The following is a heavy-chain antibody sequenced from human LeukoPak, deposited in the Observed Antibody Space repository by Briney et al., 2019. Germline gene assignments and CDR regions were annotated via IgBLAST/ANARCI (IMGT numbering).Heavy chain of an antibody. Sequence: PGGSLRLSCAASGFTFSSYGMHWVRQAPGKGLEWVSYISSSSSTIYYADSVKGRFTISRDNAKNSLYLQMNSLRAEDTAVYYCARELEYSSSSDYYYYYMDVWGKGTTVTVSS. V-gene: IGHV3-48*04. CDR3: ARELEYSSSSDYYYYYMDV. CDR1: GFTFSSYG. J-gene: IGHJ6*03. CDR2: ISSSSSTI. D-gene: IGHD6-6*01.